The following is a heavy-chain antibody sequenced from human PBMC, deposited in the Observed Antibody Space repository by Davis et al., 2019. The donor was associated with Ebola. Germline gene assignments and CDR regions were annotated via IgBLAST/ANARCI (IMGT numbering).Heavy chain of an antibody. D-gene: IGHD2-15*01. V-gene: IGHV1-69*04. CDR3: ARVPPGYCSGGSCYPDYYGMDV. CDR2: IIPILGIA. CDR1: GGTFSSYA. J-gene: IGHJ6*02. Sequence: AASVKVSCKASGGTFSSYAISWVRQAPGQGLEWMGRIIPILGIANYAQKFQGRVTITADKSTSTAYMELSSLRSEDTAVYYCARVPPGYCSGGSCYPDYYGMDVWGQGTTVTVSS.